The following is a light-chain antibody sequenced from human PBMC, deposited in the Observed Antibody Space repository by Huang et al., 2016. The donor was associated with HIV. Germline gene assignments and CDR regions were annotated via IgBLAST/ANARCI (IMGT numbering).Light chain of an antibody. CDR1: QSLLHTDGKTY. CDR2: EGS. Sequence: DIVLPQTPLSLSVTLGQPASISCKSSQSLLHTDGKTYLYWYLQKPGQSPQLLIYEGSNRFSGVPDRFSGSGSGTDFILKISRVEAEDVGVYYCMQTIQPATFGQGTKVEIK. V-gene: IGKV2D-29*02. J-gene: IGKJ1*01. CDR3: MQTIQPAT.